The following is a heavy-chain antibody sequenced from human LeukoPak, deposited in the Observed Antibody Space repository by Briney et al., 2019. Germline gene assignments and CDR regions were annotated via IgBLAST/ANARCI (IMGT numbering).Heavy chain of an antibody. V-gene: IGHV3-33*01. J-gene: IGHJ4*02. D-gene: IGHD2-2*02. CDR1: GFTFSSYG. CDR3: ARDFLCSSTSCYNNLLDY. CDR2: IWYDGSNK. Sequence: SLRLSCAASGFTFSSYGMHWVRQAPGKGLEWVAVIWYDGSNKYYADSVKGRFTISRDNSKNTLYLQMNSLRAEDTAVYYCARDFLCSSTSCYNNLLDYWGQGTPVTVSS.